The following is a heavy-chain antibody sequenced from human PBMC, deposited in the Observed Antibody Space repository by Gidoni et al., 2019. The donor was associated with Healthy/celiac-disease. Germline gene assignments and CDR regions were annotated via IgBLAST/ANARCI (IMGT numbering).Heavy chain of an antibody. V-gene: IGHV3-23*01. J-gene: IGHJ4*02. CDR3: AKDYDILTGYYGY. D-gene: IGHD3-9*01. CDR1: GFTFSSYA. CDR2: ISGSGGST. Sequence: EVQLLESGGGLVQPGGSLRIPCAASGFTFSSYAMSWVRQAPGKGLEWVSVISGSGGSTYYADSVKGRFTISRDNSKNTLYLQMNSLRAEDTAVYYCAKDYDILTGYYGYWGQGTLVTVSS.